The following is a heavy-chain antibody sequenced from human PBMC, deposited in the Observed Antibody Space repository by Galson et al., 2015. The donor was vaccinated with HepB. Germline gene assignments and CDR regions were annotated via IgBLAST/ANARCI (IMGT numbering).Heavy chain of an antibody. CDR3: ARDLGRDYGDYYYMDV. CDR2: INSDGSTI. D-gene: IGHD4-17*01. CDR1: GFTFSSYW. Sequence: SLRLSCAASGFTFSSYWMHWVRQAPGKGLVWVSRINSDGSTIYYADSVKGRFTISRDNAKNSLYLQMNSLRAEDTAVYYCARDLGRDYGDYYYMDVWGKGTTVTVSS. J-gene: IGHJ6*03. V-gene: IGHV3-74*01.